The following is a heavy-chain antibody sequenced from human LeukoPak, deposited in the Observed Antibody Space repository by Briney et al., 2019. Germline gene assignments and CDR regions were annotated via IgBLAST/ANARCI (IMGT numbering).Heavy chain of an antibody. CDR2: IYPGDSDT. Sequence: GESLKISCKGSGYSFTSCWIGWVRQMPGKGLEWMGIIYPGDSDTRYSPSFQGQVTISADKSISTAYLQWSSLKASDTAMYYCARRQYCSSTSCYLDFDYWGQGTLVTVSS. V-gene: IGHV5-51*01. D-gene: IGHD2-2*01. CDR1: GYSFTSCW. J-gene: IGHJ4*02. CDR3: ARRQYCSSTSCYLDFDY.